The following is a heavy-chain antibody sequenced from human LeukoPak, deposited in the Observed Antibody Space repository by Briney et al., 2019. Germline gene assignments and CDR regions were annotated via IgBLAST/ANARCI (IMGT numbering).Heavy chain of an antibody. CDR1: GFTFSSYG. CDR3: AKEFSGYLASFEY. V-gene: IGHV3-30*18. J-gene: IGHJ4*02. D-gene: IGHD3-22*01. CDR2: ISYDGSNK. Sequence: GRSLRLSCAASGFTFSSYGMHWVRQAPGKGLEWVAVISYDGSNKYYADSVKGRFTISRDNSKNTLYLQMNSLRAEDTAVYYCAKEFSGYLASFEYWGQGTLVTVSS.